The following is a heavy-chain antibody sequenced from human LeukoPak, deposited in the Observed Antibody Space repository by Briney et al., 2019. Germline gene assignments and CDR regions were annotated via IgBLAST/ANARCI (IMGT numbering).Heavy chain of an antibody. V-gene: IGHV4-59*01. J-gene: IGHJ3*01. D-gene: IGHD6-6*01. Sequence: SETLSLTCTVSGGSISSYYLSWIRQPAGKGLEWIGFIYYSGSTNYNPSLKSRVTMSVDTSKNLFSLKLNSVTAADTAVYYCARGGDPYSSSSGRTFDFWGQGTMVTVSS. CDR1: GGSISSYY. CDR2: IYYSGST. CDR3: ARGGDPYSSSSGRTFDF.